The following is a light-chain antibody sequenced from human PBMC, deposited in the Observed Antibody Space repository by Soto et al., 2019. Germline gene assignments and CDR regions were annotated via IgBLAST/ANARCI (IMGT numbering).Light chain of an antibody. J-gene: IGKJ1*01. V-gene: IGKV1-33*01. CDR1: QDIRHY. Sequence: DIQMTQSPSALYASTGDRVTITCQASQDIRHYLNWYQQKPGKAPKLLIYDASKWQTGVPSRFRGSGSGTALTFSISSRQPGDYAKYYCEQEDKLATFGQVTKVEMK. CDR2: DAS. CDR3: EQEDKLAT.